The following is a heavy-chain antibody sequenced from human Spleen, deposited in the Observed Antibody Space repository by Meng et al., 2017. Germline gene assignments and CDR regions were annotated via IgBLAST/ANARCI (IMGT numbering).Heavy chain of an antibody. J-gene: IGHJ6*02. Sequence: GESLKISCAASGFTFSDHYMNWVRQAPGKGLEWVSVFSSGGNTYYADSVKGRFAISRDTSKNTLYLQMNRLRAEDTAVYYCARVYYFHYGMDVWGQGTTVTVSS. CDR2: FSSGGNT. CDR3: ARVYYFHYGMDV. V-gene: IGHV3-53*01. CDR1: GFTFSDHY.